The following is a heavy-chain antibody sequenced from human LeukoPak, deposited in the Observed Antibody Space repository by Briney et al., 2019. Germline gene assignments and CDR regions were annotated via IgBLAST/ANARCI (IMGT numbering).Heavy chain of an antibody. D-gene: IGHD5-24*01. CDR1: GFTFSSYS. J-gene: IGHJ3*02. Sequence: GGSLRLSCAASGFTFSSYSMNWVRQAPGKGLEWVSSISSSSSYIYYADSVKGRFTISRDNSKNTLYLQMNSLRAEDTAVYYCAREMATNDAFDIWGQGTMVTVSS. CDR3: AREMATNDAFDI. V-gene: IGHV3-21*01. CDR2: ISSSSSYI.